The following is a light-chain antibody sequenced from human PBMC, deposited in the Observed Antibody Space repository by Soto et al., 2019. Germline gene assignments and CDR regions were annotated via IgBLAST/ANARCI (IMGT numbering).Light chain of an antibody. CDR1: QSVSSNS. Sequence: EIVLTQAPGTLSLSPGERATLSCRASQSVSSNSLAWYQQKLGQAPRLLLYAASSRATGIPDRFTGSGSGTDFTLTISRLEPEDFATYYCQQYSDFLISFGPGTTVDFK. V-gene: IGKV3-20*01. J-gene: IGKJ3*01. CDR3: QQYSDFLIS. CDR2: AAS.